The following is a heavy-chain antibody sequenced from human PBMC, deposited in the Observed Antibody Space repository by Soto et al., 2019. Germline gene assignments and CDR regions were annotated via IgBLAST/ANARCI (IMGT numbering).Heavy chain of an antibody. CDR1: GYTFTSYG. CDR3: ARDLGSDYDFWSGPEVNDY. Sequence: ASVKVSCKASGYTFTSYGISWVRQAPGQGLEWMGWISAYNGNTNYAQKLQGRVTMTTDTSTSTAYMELRSLRSDDTAVYYCARDLGSDYDFWSGPEVNDYWGQGTLVTVSS. D-gene: IGHD3-3*01. CDR2: ISAYNGNT. J-gene: IGHJ4*02. V-gene: IGHV1-18*01.